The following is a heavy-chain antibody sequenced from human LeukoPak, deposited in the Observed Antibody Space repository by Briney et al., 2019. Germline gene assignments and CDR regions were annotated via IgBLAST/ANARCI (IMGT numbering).Heavy chain of an antibody. Sequence: SETLSLTCIVSGGSVSNYYWSWIRQPAGKGLEWIGHIYNSGSTNYNPSLKGRVTMSVATSKNQFSLHLSSVTAADTAVYYCARSAFLVTAPGLYYFDYWGQGTLVAVSS. CDR2: IYNSGST. CDR3: ARSAFLVTAPGLYYFDY. D-gene: IGHD6-13*01. CDR1: GGSVSNYY. V-gene: IGHV4-4*07. J-gene: IGHJ4*02.